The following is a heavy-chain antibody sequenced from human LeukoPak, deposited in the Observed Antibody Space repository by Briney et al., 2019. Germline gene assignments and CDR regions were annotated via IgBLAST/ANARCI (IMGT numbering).Heavy chain of an antibody. CDR3: ARVGYYDYVWGSYRLLKDAFDI. CDR2: INHSGST. D-gene: IGHD3-16*02. J-gene: IGHJ3*02. CDR1: GGSFSGYY. V-gene: IGHV4-34*01. Sequence: SETLSLTCAVYGGSFSGYYWSWIRQPPGKGLEWIGEINHSGSTNYNPSLKSRVTISVDTSKNQFSLKLSSVTAADTAVYYCARVGYYDYVWGSYRLLKDAFDIWGQGTMVTVSS.